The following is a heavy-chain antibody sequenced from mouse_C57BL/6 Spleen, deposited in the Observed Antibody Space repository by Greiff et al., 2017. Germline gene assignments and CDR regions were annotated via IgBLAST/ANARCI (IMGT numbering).Heavy chain of an antibody. CDR1: GYSITSGYY. J-gene: IGHJ3*01. Sequence: EVQLQESGPGLVKPSQSLSLTCSVTGYSITSGYYWNWIRQFPGNKLEWMGYISYDGSNNYNPSLKNRISITRDTSKNQFFLKLNSVTTEDTATYYCAREGYDYGAWFAYWGQGTLVTVSA. V-gene: IGHV3-6*01. CDR2: ISYDGSN. CDR3: AREGYDYGAWFAY. D-gene: IGHD2-4*01.